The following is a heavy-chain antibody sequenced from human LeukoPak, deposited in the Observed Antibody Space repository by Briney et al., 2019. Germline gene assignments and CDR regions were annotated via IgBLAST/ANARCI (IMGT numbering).Heavy chain of an antibody. CDR2: IYYSGGT. V-gene: IGHV4-59*01. CDR3: ARGYGGSYYGDDY. CDR1: GGSISSYY. Sequence: SETLSLTCTVSGGSISSYYWSWIRQPPGKGLEWIGYIYYSGGTNYNPSLKSRVTISVDTSKNQFSLKLSSVTAADTAVYYCARGYGGSYYGDDYWGQGTLVTVSS. D-gene: IGHD1-26*01. J-gene: IGHJ4*02.